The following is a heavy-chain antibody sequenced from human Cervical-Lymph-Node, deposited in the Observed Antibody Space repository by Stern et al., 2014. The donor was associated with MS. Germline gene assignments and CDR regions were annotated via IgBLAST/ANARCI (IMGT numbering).Heavy chain of an antibody. J-gene: IGHJ4*02. Sequence: QMQLVQSGAEVKKPGASVKVSCKTSGYTFDSYGISWVRQAPGQGLEWMGWISGYNDNTDYTQRYQGRVTVTTDTSTSTAYLELRSLRSDDTAVYYCARDGYSYAYRPDYWGQGTLVTVSP. V-gene: IGHV1-18*01. CDR3: ARDGYSYAYRPDY. CDR1: GYTFDSYG. D-gene: IGHD5-18*01. CDR2: ISGYNDNT.